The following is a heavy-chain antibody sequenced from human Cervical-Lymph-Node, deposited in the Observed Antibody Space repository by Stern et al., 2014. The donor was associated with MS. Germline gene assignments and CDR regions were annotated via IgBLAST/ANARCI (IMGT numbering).Heavy chain of an antibody. CDR2: LYYSGST. CDR3: ARDYCSSTNCYSGWFDP. J-gene: IGHJ5*02. Sequence: QVQLQESGPRLVKPSQTLSLTCTVSGGSISSGGFYWSWIRQHPGKGLEWIGYLYYSGSTYYNPSLKSRVIISLDTSKNQFSLQLRSVTAADTAVYYCARDYCSSTNCYSGWFDPWGQGTLVTVSS. D-gene: IGHD2-2*01. CDR1: GGSISSGGFY. V-gene: IGHV4-31*03.